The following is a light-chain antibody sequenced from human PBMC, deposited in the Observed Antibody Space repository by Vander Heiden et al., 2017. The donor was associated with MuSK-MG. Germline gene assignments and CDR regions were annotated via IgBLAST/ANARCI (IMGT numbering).Light chain of an antibody. CDR3: RQTYSTPRT. CDR1: HGINTY. CDR2: TAS. V-gene: IGKV1-39*01. Sequence: DIQMTQSPSSLSASVGDRVTITCRASHGINTYLSWYQQRPGEAPKLLIYTASSLESGVPSRLSGSGSGSDFTLTISSLQPEDFATYYCRQTYSTPRTFGQGTKVEIK. J-gene: IGKJ1*01.